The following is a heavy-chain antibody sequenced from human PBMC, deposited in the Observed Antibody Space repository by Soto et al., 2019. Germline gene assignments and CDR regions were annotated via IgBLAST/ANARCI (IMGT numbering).Heavy chain of an antibody. CDR1: GFTFSSNP. CDR3: AKERGPLFDS. Sequence: SGGSLRLSCAASGFTFSSNPMNWVRQAPGKGLEWVSYISSRSTTIYYADSVKGRFTVSRDNAKNSLYLQMNSLRDEDTAVYYCAKERGPLFDSWGQGTLVTVSS. J-gene: IGHJ4*02. V-gene: IGHV3-48*02. CDR2: ISSRSTTI. D-gene: IGHD3-16*01.